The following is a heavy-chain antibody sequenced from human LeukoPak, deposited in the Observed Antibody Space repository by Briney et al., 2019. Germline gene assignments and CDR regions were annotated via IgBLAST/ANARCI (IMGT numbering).Heavy chain of an antibody. J-gene: IGHJ6*02. CDR2: INAGNGNT. CDR3: ARVSGGYGGYGAHYYYYGMDV. V-gene: IGHV1-3*01. Sequence: GASVKVSCKASGYTFTSYAMHWVRQAPGQRLEWMGWINAGNGNTKYSQKFQGRVTITRDTSASTAYMELSSLRSEDTAVYYCARVSGGYGGYGAHYYYYGMDVWGQGTTVTVSS. D-gene: IGHD5-12*01. CDR1: GYTFTSYA.